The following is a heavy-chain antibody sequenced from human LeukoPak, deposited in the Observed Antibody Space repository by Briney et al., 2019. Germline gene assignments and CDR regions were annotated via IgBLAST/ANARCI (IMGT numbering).Heavy chain of an antibody. D-gene: IGHD6-19*01. Sequence: GGSLRLSCVASGFDFNDYDFHWVRQAPGKGLEWLTIISFDGSNRYYAKSVKGRFTISRDNSRNTVYLQMNTLTFEDTAVYFCASGPMGWYYFDSWGQGTLVAVSS. CDR3: ASGPMGWYYFDS. J-gene: IGHJ4*02. CDR1: GFDFNDYD. CDR2: ISFDGSNR. V-gene: IGHV3-30-3*01.